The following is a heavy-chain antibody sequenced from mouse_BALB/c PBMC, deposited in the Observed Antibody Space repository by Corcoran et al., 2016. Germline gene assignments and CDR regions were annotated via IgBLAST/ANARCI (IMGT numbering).Heavy chain of an antibody. CDR1: GYSITSGYY. Sequence: DVQLQESGPGLVKPSQSLSLTCSVTGYSITSGYYWNWIRQFPGNKLEWMGYISYDGSNNYNPSLKNRISITRDTSKNQFFLKLNSVTTEDTATYYCARGLRLAYWGQGTLVTVSA. J-gene: IGHJ3*01. CDR3: ARGLRLAY. V-gene: IGHV3-6*02. D-gene: IGHD2-4*01. CDR2: ISYDGSN.